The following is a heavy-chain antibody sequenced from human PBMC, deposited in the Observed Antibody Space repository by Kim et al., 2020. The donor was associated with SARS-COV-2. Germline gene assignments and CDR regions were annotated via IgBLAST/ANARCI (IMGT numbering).Heavy chain of an antibody. Sequence: GGSLRLSCAASGFTFSSYEMNWVRQAPGKGLEWVSYISSSGSTIYYADSVKGRFTISRDNAKNSLYLQMNSLRAEDTAVYYCARPYFDWLSGDYYGMDVWGQGTTVTVSS. CDR2: ISSSGSTI. CDR3: ARPYFDWLSGDYYGMDV. V-gene: IGHV3-48*03. CDR1: GFTFSSYE. D-gene: IGHD3-9*01. J-gene: IGHJ6*02.